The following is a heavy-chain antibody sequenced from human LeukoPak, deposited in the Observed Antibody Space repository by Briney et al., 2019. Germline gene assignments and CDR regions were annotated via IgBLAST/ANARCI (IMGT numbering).Heavy chain of an antibody. CDR2: IYPGDSDT. D-gene: IGHD2-21*02. CDR1: GYSFTSYW. CDR3: ARDGEFCGGDCYHAFDI. Sequence: GESLKISCKGSGYSFTSYWIGWVRQMPGKGLEWMGIIYPGDSDTRYSPSFQGQVTISADKSISTAYLQWSSLKASDTAMYYCARDGEFCGGDCYHAFDIWGQGTMVTVSS. J-gene: IGHJ3*02. V-gene: IGHV5-51*01.